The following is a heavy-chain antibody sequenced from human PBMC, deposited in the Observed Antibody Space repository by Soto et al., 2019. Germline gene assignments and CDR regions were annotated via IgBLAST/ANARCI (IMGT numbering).Heavy chain of an antibody. Sequence: EVQLLESEGGLVQPGGSLRLSCAASGFSFRDFAMSWVRQAPGKGLEWVSMIIYTGGSTYYADSVKGRFTISRDNSKNTLYLQVNSLTVEDTAVYYCARDPSSASLLMSYFDLWGRGSLVTVSS. CDR1: GFSFRDFA. V-gene: IGHV3-23*01. CDR2: IIYTGGST. J-gene: IGHJ2*01. CDR3: ARDPSSASLLMSYFDL. D-gene: IGHD6-25*01.